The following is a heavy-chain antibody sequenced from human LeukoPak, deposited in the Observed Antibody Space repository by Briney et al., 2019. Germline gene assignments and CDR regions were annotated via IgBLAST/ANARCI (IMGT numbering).Heavy chain of an antibody. CDR2: ISDNGDRT. V-gene: IGHV3-23*01. Sequence: GGSLRLSCAASGLSFKNYAMSWVRQAPGEGLEWVSGISDNGDRTYYADSVRGRFTISRDNSKNTLYVQMDSLRVEDTAVYYCAKIAPWGALTTTDGFDYWGQGALVTVSS. D-gene: IGHD4-17*01. CDR3: AKIAPWGALTTTDGFDY. CDR1: GLSFKNYA. J-gene: IGHJ4*02.